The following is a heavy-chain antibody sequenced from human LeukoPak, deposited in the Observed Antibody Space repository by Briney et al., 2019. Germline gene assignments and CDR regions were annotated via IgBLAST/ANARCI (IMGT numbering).Heavy chain of an antibody. D-gene: IGHD3-22*01. CDR3: AREAMIGAFDI. CDR1: GGTFSSYA. J-gene: IGHJ3*02. CDR2: IIPIFGTA. Sequence: SVKVSCKASGGTFSSYAISWVRQAPGQGLEWLGRIIPIFGTANYAQKFQGRVTITTDESTSTAYMELSSLRSEDTAVYYCAREAMIGAFDIWGQGTMVTVSS. V-gene: IGHV1-69*05.